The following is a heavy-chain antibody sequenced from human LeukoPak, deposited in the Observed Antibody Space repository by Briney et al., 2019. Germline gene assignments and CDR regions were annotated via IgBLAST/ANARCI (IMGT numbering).Heavy chain of an antibody. J-gene: IGHJ6*03. CDR3: ARVGHYCGGDCSAIHYYYYYYMDV. CDR1: GYTFTGYY. CDR2: INPNSGGT. Sequence: ASVKVSCKASGYTFTGYYMRWVRQAPGQGLEWMGWINPNSGGTDYAQKFQGRVTMTRDTSISTAYMELSRLRSDDTAVYYCARVGHYCGGDCSAIHYYYYYYMDVWGKGTTVTVSS. D-gene: IGHD2-21*02. V-gene: IGHV1-2*02.